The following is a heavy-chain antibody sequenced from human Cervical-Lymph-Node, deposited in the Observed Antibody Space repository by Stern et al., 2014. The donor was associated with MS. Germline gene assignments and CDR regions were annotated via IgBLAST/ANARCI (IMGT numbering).Heavy chain of an antibody. CDR3: ARDYGDYVDGNWFDP. CDR1: GGSISSSSYY. CDR2: IYYSGST. Sequence: QLQLQESGPGLVKPSETLSLTCTVSGGSISSSSYYWGWIRQPPGKGLEWIGGIYYSGSTYYNTSLKSRVPISVDTSKTQFSLKLSSVTAADTAVYYCARDYGDYVDGNWFDPWGQGTLVTVSS. D-gene: IGHD4-17*01. J-gene: IGHJ5*02. V-gene: IGHV4-39*01.